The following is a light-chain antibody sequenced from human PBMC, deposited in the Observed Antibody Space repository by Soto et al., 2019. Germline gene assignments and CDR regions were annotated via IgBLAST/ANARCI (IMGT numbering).Light chain of an antibody. V-gene: IGKV3D-15*01. CDR2: GAS. Sequence: EVVMTQSPATLSVSPGERATLSCRASQSVSNNLAWYQQKPGQAPRLLIYGASTRATGIPARFSGSGSGTEFTLTISSLQSEDFAVYYCQQYDNWPPATFGQGTKLEI. J-gene: IGKJ2*01. CDR1: QSVSNN. CDR3: QQYDNWPPAT.